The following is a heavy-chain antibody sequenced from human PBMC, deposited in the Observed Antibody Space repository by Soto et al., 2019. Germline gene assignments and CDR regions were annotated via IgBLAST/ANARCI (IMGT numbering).Heavy chain of an antibody. CDR1: GGTFSTST. Sequence: QVQLVQSGAEVKKPGSSVKVSCKASGGTFSTSTFTWVRQAPGQGLEWMGRTIPILDVADYAQDFQGRVTITAXKXTXTXXMELTSLTSKDTAVYYCARDSPIGNPYSGSDALDSWGQGTLVTVSS. J-gene: IGHJ4*02. CDR3: ARDSPIGNPYSGSDALDS. V-gene: IGHV1-69*08. D-gene: IGHD5-12*01. CDR2: TIPILDVA.